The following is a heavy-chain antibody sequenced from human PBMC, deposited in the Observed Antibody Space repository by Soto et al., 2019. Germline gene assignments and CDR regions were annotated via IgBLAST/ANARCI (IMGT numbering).Heavy chain of an antibody. CDR2: FFSNGGT. J-gene: IGHJ6*02. CDR3: VRQGIGALHGLVDV. D-gene: IGHD1-26*01. Sequence: QVQLQASGPGLVKPSDTLSLTCTVSGDSIGTYNWGWIRQPPGKRLGWIGYFFSNGGTSYNPALKSRVTISADTSTKQFSLRLSSVTAADTAVYYCVRQGIGALHGLVDVWGQGTTVNVSS. CDR1: GDSIGTYN. V-gene: IGHV4-59*08.